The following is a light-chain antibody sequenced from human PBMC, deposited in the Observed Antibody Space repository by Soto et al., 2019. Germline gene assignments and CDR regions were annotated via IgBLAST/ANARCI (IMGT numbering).Light chain of an antibody. CDR3: QQRSNWPLT. J-gene: IGKJ4*01. CDR1: QSVSSY. CDR2: DAS. Sequence: EIVLTQSPATLSLSPGERATLSCRASQSVSSYLAWYQQKPGQAPRLLIYDASNRATGIPARFSGSGSGTDFTLSISSLVPDDFAVCYGQQRSNWPLTFGGGTKVEIK. V-gene: IGKV3-11*01.